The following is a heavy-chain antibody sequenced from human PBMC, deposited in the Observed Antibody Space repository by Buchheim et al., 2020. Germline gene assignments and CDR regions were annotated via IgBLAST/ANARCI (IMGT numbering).Heavy chain of an antibody. Sequence: QVQLVESGGGVVQPGRSLRLSCAASGFTFSSYAMHWVRQAPGKGLEWVAVISYDGSNKYYADSAKGRFTISRDNSKNTLYLQMNSLRAEDTAVYYCAAHPEECSGGSCPSDYWGQGTL. CDR2: ISYDGSNK. J-gene: IGHJ4*02. D-gene: IGHD2-15*01. CDR1: GFTFSSYA. V-gene: IGHV3-30*01. CDR3: AAHPEECSGGSCPSDY.